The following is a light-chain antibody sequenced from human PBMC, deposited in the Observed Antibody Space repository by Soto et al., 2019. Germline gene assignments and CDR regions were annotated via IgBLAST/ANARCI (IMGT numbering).Light chain of an antibody. CDR3: QSYDSSPSWV. J-gene: IGLJ3*02. CDR2: GNS. Sequence: QSVLTQPPSVSGAPGQRVTISRTGSSSNIGAGYDVHWYQQLPGTAPKLLIYGNSNRPSGVPDRFSGSKSGTSASLAITGLQAEDEADYYCQSYDSSPSWVFGGGTKLTVL. V-gene: IGLV1-40*01. CDR1: SSNIGAGYD.